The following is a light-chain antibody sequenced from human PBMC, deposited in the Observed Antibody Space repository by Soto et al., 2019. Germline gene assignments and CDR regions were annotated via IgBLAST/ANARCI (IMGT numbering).Light chain of an antibody. CDR3: TSWTTSTTMI. Sequence: QSALTQPASVSGSPGQSNTISCTGTSSDIVAYNFVSWYQQHPGKAPKLMLYEVNIRPSGVSNRFSGSKSGNTASPTISGLQAEDEADYYCTSWTTSTTMIFGGGTKLTVL. V-gene: IGLV2-14*03. CDR2: EVN. CDR1: SSDIVAYNF. J-gene: IGLJ2*01.